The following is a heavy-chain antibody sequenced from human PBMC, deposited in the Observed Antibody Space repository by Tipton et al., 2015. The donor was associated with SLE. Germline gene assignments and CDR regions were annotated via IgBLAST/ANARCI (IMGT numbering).Heavy chain of an antibody. CDR3: ASELFRGYTSGWGPDY. Sequence: TLSLTCTVSGGSISSYYWSWIRQPPGKGLEWIGEITHSGATNYNPSLKSRVTIAPDTSKNQFSLKLTSVTAADTAVYYCASELFRGYTSGWGPDYWGQGTLVTVSS. D-gene: IGHD6-19*01. CDR1: GGSISSYY. CDR2: ITHSGAT. J-gene: IGHJ4*02. V-gene: IGHV4-34*01.